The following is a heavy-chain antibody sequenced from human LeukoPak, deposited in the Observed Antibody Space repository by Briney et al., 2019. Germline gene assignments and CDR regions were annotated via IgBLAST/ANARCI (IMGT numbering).Heavy chain of an antibody. CDR1: GFTFSSYA. CDR2: ISGSGGST. J-gene: IGHJ4*02. D-gene: IGHD3-22*01. V-gene: IGHV3-23*01. CDR3: AKFLDYVVITKFDY. Sequence: NPGGSLRLSCAASGFTFSSYAMSWVRQAPGKGLEWVSAISGSGGSTYYADSVKGRFTISRDNSKNTLYLQMNSLRAEDTAVYYCAKFLDYVVITKFDYWGQGTLVTVSS.